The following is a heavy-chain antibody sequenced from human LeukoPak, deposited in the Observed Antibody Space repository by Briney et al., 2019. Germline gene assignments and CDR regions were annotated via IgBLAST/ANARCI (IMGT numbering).Heavy chain of an antibody. CDR3: VRGSLRLPRSTPDY. CDR2: ISSDGSVT. V-gene: IGHV3-74*03. D-gene: IGHD2-21*02. Sequence: GESLRLSCAVSGFSFSNYWMHWVRQDPGKGLVWVSYISSDGSVTKYAASVKGRFTISRENAVNTLYLKMNRLRVEDTAVYYCVRGSLRLPRSTPDYWGQGTLVTVSS. J-gene: IGHJ4*02. CDR1: GFSFSNYW.